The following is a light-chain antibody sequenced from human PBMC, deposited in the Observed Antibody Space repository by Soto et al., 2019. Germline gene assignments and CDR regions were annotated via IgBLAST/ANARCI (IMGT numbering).Light chain of an antibody. J-gene: IGKJ5*01. V-gene: IGKV3-15*01. CDR2: DVS. Sequence: MPQSPGTLSVSPGERATLSCRAAQGVTTNFAWYQQKSGQSPRLLIYDVSNRATGVPARFSGSGSETDFTLTISGLRSEDSAVYFCQQYNNWPFSFGQGTRLEIK. CDR3: QQYNNWPFS. CDR1: QGVTTN.